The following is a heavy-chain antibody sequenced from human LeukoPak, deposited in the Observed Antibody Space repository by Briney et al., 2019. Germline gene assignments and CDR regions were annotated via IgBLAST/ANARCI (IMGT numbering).Heavy chain of an antibody. CDR3: ARHPSSSWYDY. Sequence: GSLRLSCAASGFTVSSNYMSWIRQPPGKGLEWIGSIYYSGSTYYNPSLKSRVTISVDTSKNQFSLKLSSVTAADTAVYYCARHPSSSWYDYWGQGTLVTVSS. CDR1: GFTVSSNY. J-gene: IGHJ4*02. V-gene: IGHV4-39*01. D-gene: IGHD6-13*01. CDR2: IYYSGST.